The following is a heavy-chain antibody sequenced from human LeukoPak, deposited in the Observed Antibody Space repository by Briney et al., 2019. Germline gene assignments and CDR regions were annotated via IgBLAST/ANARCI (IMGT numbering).Heavy chain of an antibody. Sequence: ASVKVSCKASGYIFTGYYMHWVRQPPGQGLEWMGWINPNSGGTNYAQKFQGRVTMTRDTSISTAYMELSRLRSDDTAVYYCARDRGSYFSDAFDIWGQGTMVTVSS. CDR3: ARDRGSYFSDAFDI. D-gene: IGHD1-26*01. J-gene: IGHJ3*02. V-gene: IGHV1-2*02. CDR2: INPNSGGT. CDR1: GYIFTGYY.